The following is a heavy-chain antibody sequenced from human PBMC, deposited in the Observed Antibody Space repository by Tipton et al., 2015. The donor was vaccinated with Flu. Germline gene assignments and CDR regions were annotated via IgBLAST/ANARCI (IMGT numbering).Heavy chain of an antibody. Sequence: TLSLTCTVSGGSISSYYWSWIRQPPGKGLEWIGYIYYSGSTNYNPSLKSRVTISVDTSKNQFSLKPSSVTAADTAVYYCARDSVAHYGKDVWGQGTTVTVSS. V-gene: IGHV4-59*08. CDR2: IYYSGST. CDR3: ARDSVAHYGKDV. CDR1: GGSISSYY. J-gene: IGHJ6*02. D-gene: IGHD2-15*01.